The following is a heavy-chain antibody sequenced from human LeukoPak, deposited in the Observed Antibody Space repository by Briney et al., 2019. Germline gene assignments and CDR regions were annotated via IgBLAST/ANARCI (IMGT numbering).Heavy chain of an antibody. CDR3: ATYHSSGWTMGY. Sequence: SETLSLTCTVSGGSISSNYWSWIRQPPGKGLEWIGYVRYGGSTNYNPSLKSRVTISVDTSKNQFSPKLSSVTAEDTAVYYCATYHSSGWTMGYWGQGTLVTVSS. D-gene: IGHD6-19*01. CDR1: GGSISSNY. CDR2: VRYGGST. V-gene: IGHV4-59*01. J-gene: IGHJ4*02.